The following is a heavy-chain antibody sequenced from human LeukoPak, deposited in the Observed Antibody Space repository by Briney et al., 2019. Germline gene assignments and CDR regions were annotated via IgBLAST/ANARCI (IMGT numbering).Heavy chain of an antibody. CDR2: IWSSGSTR. CDR3: AGARFGGDWSTPNCDY. V-gene: IGHV3-48*03. Sequence: PGGPLRLSCAASGYTYSSYDMNWVRQAPGKGLEWVSYIWSSGSTRFCAYSLKCRLTICRDNAGNALYLQMNSLRDDVTAVYYCAGARFGGDWSTPNCDYWGQGALVAVCS. CDR1: GYTYSSYD. D-gene: IGHD2-21*02. J-gene: IGHJ4*02.